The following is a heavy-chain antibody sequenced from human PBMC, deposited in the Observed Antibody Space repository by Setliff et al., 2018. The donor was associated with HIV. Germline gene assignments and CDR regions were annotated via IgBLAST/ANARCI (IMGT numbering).Heavy chain of an antibody. CDR3: ARERLRFLEWLPLDY. V-gene: IGHV3-30*04. CDR2: ISYDGINK. J-gene: IGHJ4*02. Sequence: GSLRLSCAASGFTFSSYAMHWVRQAPGKGLEWVAVISYDGINKYYADSVKGRFTISRDNSKNTPYLQMNSLRAEDTAVYYCARERLRFLEWLPLDYWGQGTLVTVSS. CDR1: GFTFSSYA. D-gene: IGHD3-3*01.